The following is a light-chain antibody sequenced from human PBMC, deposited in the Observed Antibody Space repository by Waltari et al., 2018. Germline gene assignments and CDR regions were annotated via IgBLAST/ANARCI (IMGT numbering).Light chain of an antibody. V-gene: IGKV1-17*01. CDR2: GAS. CDR1: QDISNY. Sequence: DIQMTQSPSSLSASVGDRVTITCRASQDISNYLSWCQQKPGKAPKRLIYGASSLESGVPSRFSGSGSGTEFTLTISSLQPEDFVDYYWLQYNSKPYSFGQGTKVEIK. J-gene: IGKJ2*03. CDR3: LQYNSKPYS.